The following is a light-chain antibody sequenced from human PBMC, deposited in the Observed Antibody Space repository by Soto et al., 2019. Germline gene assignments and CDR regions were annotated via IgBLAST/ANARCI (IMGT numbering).Light chain of an antibody. CDR1: QSVSSY. V-gene: IGKV3-11*01. CDR2: DAS. Sequence: EIVLTQSPATPSLSPGERATLSCSASQSVSSYLAWYQQKPGQAPRLLIYDASNRATGIPARFSGSGSGTDFTLTISSLEPEDFAVYYCQQRSNWPALTFGGGTKVDIK. J-gene: IGKJ4*01. CDR3: QQRSNWPALT.